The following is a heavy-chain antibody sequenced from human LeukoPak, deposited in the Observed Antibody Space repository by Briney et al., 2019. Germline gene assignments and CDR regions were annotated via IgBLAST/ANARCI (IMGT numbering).Heavy chain of an antibody. CDR1: GGSLRSYY. V-gene: IGHV4-59*01. J-gene: IGHJ6*03. Sequence: SETLSLTCTVSGGSLRSYYWSWIRQPPGKVLEWTGYIYYSGSTNYNPSLKSRVTISVDTSKNQFSLKLSSVTAADTAVYYCARSVEDIVVVPANYYYYYYMDVWGKGTTVTVSS. CDR3: ARSVEDIVVVPANYYYYYYMDV. CDR2: IYYSGST. D-gene: IGHD2-2*01.